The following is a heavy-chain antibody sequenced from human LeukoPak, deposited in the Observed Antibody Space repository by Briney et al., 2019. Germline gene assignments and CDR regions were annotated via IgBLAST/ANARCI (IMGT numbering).Heavy chain of an antibody. J-gene: IGHJ4*02. D-gene: IGHD3-3*01. CDR1: GFTFSSYG. Sequence: GSLRLSCAASGFTFSSYGMRWVRQAPGKGLEWVAIIWFDGSNKYYADSVKGRFTISRDNSKNTLYLQMNSLRADDTAVYYCARGFWSGYYTDYWGQGTLVTVSS. CDR3: ARGFWSGYYTDY. CDR2: IWFDGSNK. V-gene: IGHV3-33*01.